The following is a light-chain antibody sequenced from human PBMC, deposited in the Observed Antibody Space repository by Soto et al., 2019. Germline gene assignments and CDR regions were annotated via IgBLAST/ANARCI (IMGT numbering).Light chain of an antibody. CDR1: RSNIGTGYD. CDR2: RDA. J-gene: IGLJ1*01. Sequence: QSVPTQPAALSLAPGQRATIACTGSRSNIGTGYDRYRSQQLPATANRLRIYRDAPRHSGVADRFSGSMYGNSASVDITGLLAEYEADYCCQYYLSSLIRSIVIGAGTQVT. V-gene: IGLV1-40*01. CDR3: QYYLSSLIRSIV.